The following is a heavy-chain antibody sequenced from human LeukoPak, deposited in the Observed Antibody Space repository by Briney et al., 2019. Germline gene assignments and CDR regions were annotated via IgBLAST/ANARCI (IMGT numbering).Heavy chain of an antibody. J-gene: IGHJ6*02. CDR2: ISSSGSTI. CDR3: ARDCSGEQSPIYYYYYYGMDV. Sequence: SGGSLRLSCAASGFTFSSYEMNWVRQAPGKGLEWVSYISSSGSTIYYADSVKGRFTISRDNAKNSLYLQMNSLRAEDTAVYYCARDCSGEQSPIYYYYYYGMDVWGQGTTVTVSS. D-gene: IGHD2-15*01. CDR1: GFTFSSYE. V-gene: IGHV3-48*03.